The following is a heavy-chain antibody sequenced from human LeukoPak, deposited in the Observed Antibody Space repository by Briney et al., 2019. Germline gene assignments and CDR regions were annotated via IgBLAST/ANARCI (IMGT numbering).Heavy chain of an antibody. CDR1: GYSFTSYW. J-gene: IGHJ3*02. CDR3: ARRVNWFGELLLGDAFDI. CDR2: IDPSDSYT. V-gene: IGHV5-10-1*01. Sequence: GESLKISCKGSGYSFTSYWISWVRQMPGKGLEWMGRIDPSDSYTNYSPSFQGHVTISADKSISTAYLQWSSLKASDTAMYYCARRVNWFGELLLGDAFDIWGQGTMVTVSS. D-gene: IGHD3-10*01.